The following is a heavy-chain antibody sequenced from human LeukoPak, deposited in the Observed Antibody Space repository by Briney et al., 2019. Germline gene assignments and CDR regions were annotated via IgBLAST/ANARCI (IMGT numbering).Heavy chain of an antibody. J-gene: IGHJ3*02. CDR3: ARPHLRFLGAVREAFDI. D-gene: IGHD3-3*01. CDR1: GGSISSSSYY. CDR2: IYYSGST. V-gene: IGHV4-39*01. Sequence: PSETLSLTCTVSGGSISSSSYYWGWIRQPPGKGLEWIGSIYYSGSTYYNPSLKSRVTISVDTSKNQFSLKLSSVTAADTAVYYCARPHLRFLGAVREAFDIWGQGTMVTVSS.